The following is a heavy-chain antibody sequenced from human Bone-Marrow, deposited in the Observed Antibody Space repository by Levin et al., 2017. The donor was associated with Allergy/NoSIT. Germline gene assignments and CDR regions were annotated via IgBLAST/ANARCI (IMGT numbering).Heavy chain of an antibody. CDR1: GITFTNHV. CDR3: ARTFGVGSDWFDP. J-gene: IGHJ5*02. CDR2: ISNDGVRI. Sequence: GESLKISCAASGITFTNHVMHWVRQAPGKGLEWVTMISNDGVRIFYADSVSGRFTVSRDNSKNTVYLEMHSLRSEDTGVYYCARTFGVGSDWFDPWGQGTLVTVSS. V-gene: IGHV3-30-3*01. D-gene: IGHD3-3*01.